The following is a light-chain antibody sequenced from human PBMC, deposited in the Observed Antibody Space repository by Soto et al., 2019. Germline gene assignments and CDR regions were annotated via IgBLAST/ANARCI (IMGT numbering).Light chain of an antibody. J-gene: IGKJ2*01. CDR1: QSVSST. V-gene: IGKV3-15*01. CDR2: GAS. Sequence: EIVMTQSPATLSVSPGERATISCRASQSVSSTLAWYQQKPGQAPRLLIYGASTRATGIPARFSGSGSGTEFTLTISSLQSEDFAVYYCQQYNNWPETFGQGTKLEIK. CDR3: QQYNNWPET.